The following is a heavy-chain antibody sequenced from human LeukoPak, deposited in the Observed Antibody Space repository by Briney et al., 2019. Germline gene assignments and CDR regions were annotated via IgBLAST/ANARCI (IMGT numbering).Heavy chain of an antibody. J-gene: IGHJ5*02. V-gene: IGHV4-59*01. Sequence: SETLSLTYTVSGGSISSYYWSWIRQPPGKGLEWIGYIYYSGSTNYNPSLKSRVTISVDTSKNQFSLRLSSVTAADTAVYYCAREENRSWFDPWGQGTLVTVSS. CDR2: IYYSGST. CDR1: GGSISSYY. D-gene: IGHD2/OR15-2a*01. CDR3: AREENRSWFDP.